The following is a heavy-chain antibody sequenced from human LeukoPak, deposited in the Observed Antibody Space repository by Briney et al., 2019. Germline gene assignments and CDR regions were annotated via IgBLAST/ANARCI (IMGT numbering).Heavy chain of an antibody. J-gene: IGHJ5*02. CDR2: IYYSGST. CDR3: ARAGLGIATKFDP. Sequence: SETLPLTCTVSGGSISSSSYYWGWIRQPPGKGLEWIGSIYYSGSTYYNPSLKSRVTISVDTSKNQFSLELSSVTAADTAVYYCARAGLGIATKFDPWGQGTLVTVSS. D-gene: IGHD6-13*01. V-gene: IGHV4-39*01. CDR1: GGSISSSSYY.